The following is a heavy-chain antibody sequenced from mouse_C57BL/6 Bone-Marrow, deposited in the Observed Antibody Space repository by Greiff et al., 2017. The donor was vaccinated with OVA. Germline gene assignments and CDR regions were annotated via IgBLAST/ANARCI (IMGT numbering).Heavy chain of an antibody. J-gene: IGHJ1*03. CDR2: ISSGSSTI. Sequence: EVHLVESGGGLVKPGGSLKLSCAASGFTFSDYGMHWVRQAPEKGLEWVAYISSGSSTIYYADTVKGRFTISRDNAKNTLFLQMTRLRSEDTAMYYGAGFSWYFDVWGTGTTVTVSS. CDR1: GFTFSDYG. CDR3: AGFSWYFDV. V-gene: IGHV5-17*01.